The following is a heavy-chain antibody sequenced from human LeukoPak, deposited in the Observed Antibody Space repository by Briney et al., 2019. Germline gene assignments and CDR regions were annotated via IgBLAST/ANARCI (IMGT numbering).Heavy chain of an antibody. CDR1: GGSISSGSYY. CDR2: IYTSGST. Sequence: SETLSLTCTVSGGSISSGSYYWSWIRQPAGKGLEWIGRIYTSGSTNYNPSLKSRVTISVDTSKNQFSLKLSSVTAADTAVYYCAREDYYDSSGYYLFGYWGQGTLVTVSS. CDR3: AREDYYDSSGYYLFGY. J-gene: IGHJ4*02. D-gene: IGHD3-22*01. V-gene: IGHV4-61*02.